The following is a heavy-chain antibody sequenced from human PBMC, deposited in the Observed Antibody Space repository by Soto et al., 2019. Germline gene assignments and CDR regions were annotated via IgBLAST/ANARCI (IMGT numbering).Heavy chain of an antibody. CDR1: GGLFSSFA. Sequence: QLVQSGPELKKPGSSVKVSCKDSGGLFSSFAISWVRQAPGQGLEWLGGIIPVFGTTNYAEKFQDRVTITPDESTNTAYMELSSLTSGDTAMYYCARGGGPYVWFNEFWGQGTLVTVSA. CDR3: ARGGGPYVWFNEF. CDR2: IIPVFGTT. V-gene: IGHV1-69*01. D-gene: IGHD3-16*01. J-gene: IGHJ4*02.